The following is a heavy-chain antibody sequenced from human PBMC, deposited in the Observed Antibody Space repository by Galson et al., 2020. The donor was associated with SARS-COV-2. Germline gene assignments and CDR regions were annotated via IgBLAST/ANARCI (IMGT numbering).Heavy chain of an antibody. J-gene: IGHJ4*02. CDR1: GGSIGSGDYY. CDR2: MYYTGSS. V-gene: IGHV4-30-4*01. CDR3: ASGRESSGRFDY. Sequence: SETLSLTCTVSGGSIGSGDYYCSWVRQTPGKGLEWIGYMYYTGSSYYNSSLKRRSPIALDTSKNQFSLRLSPVTAADTAVYFCASGRESSGRFDYWGQGILVTVSS.